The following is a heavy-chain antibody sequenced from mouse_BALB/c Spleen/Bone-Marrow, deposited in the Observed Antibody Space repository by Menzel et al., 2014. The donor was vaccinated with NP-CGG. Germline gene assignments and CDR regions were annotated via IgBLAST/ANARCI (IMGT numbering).Heavy chain of an antibody. Sequence: EVKLMESGGGLVQPGGSRKLSCAASGFTFSSFGMHWVRQAPEKGLEWVAYISSGSSTYYYADTVKGRFTISRDNPKNTLFLQMTSLRSEDTTMYYCARSPYDYAAMDYWGQGTSVTVSS. V-gene: IGHV5-17*02. J-gene: IGHJ4*01. CDR2: ISSGSSTY. CDR3: ARSPYDYAAMDY. D-gene: IGHD2-4*01. CDR1: GFTFSSFG.